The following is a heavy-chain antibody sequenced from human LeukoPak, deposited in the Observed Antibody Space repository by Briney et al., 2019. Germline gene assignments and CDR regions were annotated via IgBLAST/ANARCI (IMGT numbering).Heavy chain of an antibody. V-gene: IGHV4-34*01. J-gene: IGHJ4*02. D-gene: IGHD6-19*01. Sequence: SETLSLTCAVYGGSFSGYYWSWIRQPPGKGLEWIGEINHSGSTNYNPSPKSRVTISVDTSKSQFSLNLSSVTAADTAVYYCARHEFGKAVAGYYFDYWGQGTLVTVSS. CDR2: INHSGST. CDR3: ARHEFGKAVAGYYFDY. CDR1: GGSFSGYY.